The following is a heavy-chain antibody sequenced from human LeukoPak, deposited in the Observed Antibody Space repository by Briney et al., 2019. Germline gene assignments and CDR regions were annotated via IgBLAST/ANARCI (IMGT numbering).Heavy chain of an antibody. J-gene: IGHJ4*02. CDR1: GGYLSSYY. Sequence: PSETLSLTCTVSGGYLSSYYWSWIRQPPGKGLEWIGYIYNNGNTNYNPSLKSRVTISIDTSKRQISLKLSSVTAADTAMYYCARDILSTGSSDDSWGQGTLVTVSS. CDR3: ARDILSTGSSDDS. D-gene: IGHD1-26*01. CDR2: IYNNGNT. V-gene: IGHV4-59*01.